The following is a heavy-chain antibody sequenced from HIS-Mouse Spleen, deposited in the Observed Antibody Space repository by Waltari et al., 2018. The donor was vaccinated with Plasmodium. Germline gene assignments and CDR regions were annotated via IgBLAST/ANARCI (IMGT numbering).Heavy chain of an antibody. CDR1: GFTFSSEG. Sequence: QVQLVESGGGMVQPGRSRSLAGAASGFTFSSEGMICVRLAPGKGLEWVAVIWYDGSNKYYADSVKGRFTISRDNSKNTLYLQMNSLRAEDTAVYYCAKVAQGTRDAFDIWGQGTMVTVSS. D-gene: IGHD2-8*01. J-gene: IGHJ3*02. CDR2: IWYDGSNK. CDR3: AKVAQGTRDAFDI. V-gene: IGHV3-33*06.